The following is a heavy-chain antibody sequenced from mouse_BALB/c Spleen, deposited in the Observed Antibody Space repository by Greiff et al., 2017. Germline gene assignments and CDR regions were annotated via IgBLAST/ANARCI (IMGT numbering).Heavy chain of an antibody. CDR3: ARHYKGFPLFGY. Sequence: EVMLVESGGGLVQPGGSLKLSCAASGFTFSSYTMSWVRQTPEKRLEWVAYISNGGGSTYYPDTVKGRFTISRDNAKNTLYLQMSSLKSEDTAMYYCARHYKGFPLFGYWGQGTTLTGSS. CDR1: GFTFSSYT. V-gene: IGHV5-12-2*01. J-gene: IGHJ2*01. CDR2: ISNGGGST.